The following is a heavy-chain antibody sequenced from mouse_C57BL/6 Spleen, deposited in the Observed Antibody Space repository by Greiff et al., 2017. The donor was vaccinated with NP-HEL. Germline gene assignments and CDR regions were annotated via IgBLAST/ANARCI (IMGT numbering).Heavy chain of an antibody. Sequence: QVQLQQPGAELVKPGASVKMSCKASGYTFTSYWITWVKQRPGQGLAWIGDIYPGSGSTNYNAKFKSKATLTVDTSSSTAYMQLSSLTSEDSAVYYCARRGDSYGYEIAYWGQGTLVTVSA. CDR1: GYTFTSYW. CDR3: ARRGDSYGYEIAY. J-gene: IGHJ3*01. CDR2: IYPGSGST. V-gene: IGHV1-55*01. D-gene: IGHD2-2*01.